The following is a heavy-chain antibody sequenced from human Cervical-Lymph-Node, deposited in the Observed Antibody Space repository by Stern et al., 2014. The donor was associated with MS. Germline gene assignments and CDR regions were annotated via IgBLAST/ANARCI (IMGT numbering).Heavy chain of an antibody. Sequence: VQLVQSGPEVKKPGESLKISCKASGYSFTNYWIGWVRQMPGKGLEWMGIIYPRDSDTRYNPSFPGQVTISADTSSSIASLQWSSLKASDTAMYYCARLRSHSDLDAFDIWGQGTTVTVSP. J-gene: IGHJ3*02. V-gene: IGHV5-51*01. CDR1: GYSFTNYW. CDR2: IYPRDSDT. CDR3: ARLRSHSDLDAFDI.